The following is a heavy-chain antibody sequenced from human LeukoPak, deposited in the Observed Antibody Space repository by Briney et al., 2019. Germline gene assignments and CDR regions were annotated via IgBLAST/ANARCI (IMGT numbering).Heavy chain of an antibody. CDR1: GFTFSSYG. Sequence: PGGSLRLSCAASGFTFSSYGMHWVRQAPGKGLEWVAVISYNGSNEYYADSVKGRFTISRDNSKNTLYLQMNSLRAEDTAVYYCAKARRDGYNLDDFFDYWGQGTLVTVSS. J-gene: IGHJ4*02. D-gene: IGHD5-24*01. V-gene: IGHV3-30*18. CDR2: ISYNGSNE. CDR3: AKARRDGYNLDDFFDY.